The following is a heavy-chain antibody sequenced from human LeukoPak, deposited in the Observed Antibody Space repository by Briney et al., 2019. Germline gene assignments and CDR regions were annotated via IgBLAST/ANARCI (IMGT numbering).Heavy chain of an antibody. CDR2: IRNKANSHTT. CDR3: ARGGGLDV. CDR1: GFTFSDYY. V-gene: IGHV3-72*01. Sequence: GGSLRLSCAASGFTFSDYYMGWVRQAPGKGLEWVGRIRNKANSHTTEYAASVKGRFTISRDDSKNSLYLQMNSLKTEDTAVYFCARGGGLDVWGQGATVTVSS. D-gene: IGHD3-16*01. J-gene: IGHJ6*02.